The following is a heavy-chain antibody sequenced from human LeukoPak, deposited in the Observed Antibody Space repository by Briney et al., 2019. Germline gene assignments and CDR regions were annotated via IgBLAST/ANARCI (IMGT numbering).Heavy chain of an antibody. Sequence: GGSLRLSCAASGFTVSSNYMNWVRQAPGKGPEWVSSISYSGSFIYYADSVKGRFTISRDNAKNSLYLQMNSLRVEDSAVYSCARASKHPSGYEIPYYYYYMDVWGKGTTVTVSS. CDR3: ARASKHPSGYEIPYYYYYMDV. D-gene: IGHD5-12*01. V-gene: IGHV3-21*06. J-gene: IGHJ6*03. CDR2: ISYSGSFI. CDR1: GFTVSSNY.